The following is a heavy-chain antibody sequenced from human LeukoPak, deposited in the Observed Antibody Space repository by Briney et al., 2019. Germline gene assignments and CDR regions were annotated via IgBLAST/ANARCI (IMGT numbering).Heavy chain of an antibody. V-gene: IGHV5-51*01. CDR2: IYPDDSDT. CDR3: ARRGRYCSSTSCYWFDP. CDR1: EYSFPNYC. Sequence: GESLKISCKHSEYSFPNYCIGWVRQMPGKGLEWMGIIYPDDSDTRYSPSFQGQVTISADKSISPAYLQWSSLKASDTAMYYCARRGRYCSSTSCYWFDPWGQGTLVTVSS. J-gene: IGHJ5*02. D-gene: IGHD2-2*01.